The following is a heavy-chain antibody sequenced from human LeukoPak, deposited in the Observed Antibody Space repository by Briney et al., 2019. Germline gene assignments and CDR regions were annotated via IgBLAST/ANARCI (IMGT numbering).Heavy chain of an antibody. CDR2: INPNSGGT. D-gene: IGHD5-24*01. V-gene: IGHV1-2*02. CDR3: ARVRDGYTNDAFDI. J-gene: IGHJ3*02. Sequence: ASVKVSCKASGYTFTDYYMHWVRQAPGQGLEWMGWINPNSGGTNYAQKFQARVTMTRDTSISTAYMELSRLRSDDTAVYYCARVRDGYTNDAFDIWGQGTMVTVSS. CDR1: GYTFTDYY.